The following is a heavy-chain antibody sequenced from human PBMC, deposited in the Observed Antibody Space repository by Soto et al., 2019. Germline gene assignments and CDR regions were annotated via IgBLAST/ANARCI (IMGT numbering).Heavy chain of an antibody. CDR3: ATDRALGATLGAIDF. D-gene: IGHD1-26*01. CDR2: ISSSGRRT. V-gene: IGHV3-23*01. CDR1: GFTFANVG. J-gene: IGHJ4*02. Sequence: GGSLRLSCGTSGFTFANVGMGWVRQAPGKGLYWVSGISSSGRRTYYADFARGRFTISRDNSQKTLYLQMNSLRPEDTALYYCATDRALGATLGAIDFWGQGTLVTVS.